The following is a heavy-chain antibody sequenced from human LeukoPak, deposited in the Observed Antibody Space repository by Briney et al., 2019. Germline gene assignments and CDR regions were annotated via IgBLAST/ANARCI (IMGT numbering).Heavy chain of an antibody. D-gene: IGHD3-22*01. J-gene: IGHJ5*01. Sequence: GGSLRLSCAASGFTFSSYSMNWVRQAPGKGLEWVSSISSSGSDIYYIDSVKGRFTISRDNIKSSVCLQMDSLRAEDTGVYYCARDLSGDSSGFYHPRGSWGQGTLVTVSS. CDR2: ISSSGSDI. CDR1: GFTFSSYS. CDR3: ARDLSGDSSGFYHPRGS. V-gene: IGHV3-21*01.